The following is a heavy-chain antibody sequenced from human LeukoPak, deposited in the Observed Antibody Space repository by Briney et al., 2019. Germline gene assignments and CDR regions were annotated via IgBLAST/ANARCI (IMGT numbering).Heavy chain of an antibody. CDR1: GGSFSGYY. D-gene: IGHD3-10*01. CDR3: ARGRFTGGGFGELHD. J-gene: IGHJ4*02. Sequence: SSETLSLTCAVYGGSFSGYYWSWIRQPPGKGLEWIGEINHSGSTNYNPSLKSRVTISVDTSKNQVCQKLSSVTAADTAVYYCARGRFTGGGFGELHDWGQGTLVTVSS. V-gene: IGHV4-34*01. CDR2: INHSGST.